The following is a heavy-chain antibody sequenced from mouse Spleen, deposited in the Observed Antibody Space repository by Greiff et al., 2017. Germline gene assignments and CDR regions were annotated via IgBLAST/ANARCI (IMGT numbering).Heavy chain of an antibody. CDR3: ASNWDGGY. V-gene: IGHV1-81*01. J-gene: IGHJ2*01. D-gene: IGHD4-1*01. Sequence: QVQLQQSGAELARPGASVKLSCKASGYTFTSYGISWVKQRTGQGLEWIGEIYPRSGNTYYNEKFKGKATLTADKSSSTAYMELRSLTSEDSAVYFCASNWDGGYWGQGTTLTVSS. CDR1: GYTFTSYG. CDR2: IYPRSGNT.